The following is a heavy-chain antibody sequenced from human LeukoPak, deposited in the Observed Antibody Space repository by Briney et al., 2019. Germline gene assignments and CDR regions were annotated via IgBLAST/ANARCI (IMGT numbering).Heavy chain of an antibody. D-gene: IGHD3-22*01. J-gene: IGHJ3*02. CDR2: ISYDGSNR. CDR1: GFTFRSYG. Sequence: GGSLRLSCAASGFTFRSYGIHWVRQAPGKGLEWVALISYDGSNRYYAVSVNGRFTISRDNSKNTVSLQVNSLRAEDTAVYYCARDEGAYYYDSSGSLAFDIWGQGTMVTVSS. V-gene: IGHV3-30*03. CDR3: ARDEGAYYYDSSGSLAFDI.